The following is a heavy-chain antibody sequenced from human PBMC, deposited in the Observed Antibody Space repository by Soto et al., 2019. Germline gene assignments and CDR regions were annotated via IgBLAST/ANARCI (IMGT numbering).Heavy chain of an antibody. V-gene: IGHV1-69*12. D-gene: IGHD6-19*01. Sequence: QVQLVQSGAEVKKPESSVKVSCKASGGTFSNYAFSWVRQAPGQGLEWMGGTFPFFATSTYAQKFQGRVTSTADDSTRTVYMELSSLTSEDTAVYYCAGDGAVAGTDPYYYGMDVLGQGTTVTVSS. CDR3: AGDGAVAGTDPYYYGMDV. J-gene: IGHJ6*02. CDR2: TFPFFATS. CDR1: GGTFSNYA.